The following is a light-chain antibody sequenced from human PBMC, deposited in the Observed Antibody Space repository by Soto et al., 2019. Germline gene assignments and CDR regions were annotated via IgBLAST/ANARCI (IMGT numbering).Light chain of an antibody. J-gene: IGLJ1*01. CDR3: CSYAGLYV. Sequence: QSVLTQPRSVSGSPGQSVTISCTGTSSDVGGYNYVSCYQQHPGKAPKLMIYDVSKRPSGVLDRFSGSKSGNTASLTIAGLQAEDEADYYFCSYAGLYVFRTGTKLTVL. CDR1: SSDVGGYNY. V-gene: IGLV2-11*01. CDR2: DVS.